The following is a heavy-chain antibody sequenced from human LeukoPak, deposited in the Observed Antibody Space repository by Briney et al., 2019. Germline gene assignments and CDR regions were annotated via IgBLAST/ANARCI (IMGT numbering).Heavy chain of an antibody. CDR3: ARHDYYDSSGFYTNHFDY. J-gene: IGHJ4*02. CDR1: GGSISSYY. D-gene: IGHD3-22*01. V-gene: IGHV4-59*01. CDR2: IYNSGGT. Sequence: SETLSLTCTVSGGSISSYYWSWIRQPPGKGLEWIGYIYNSGGTKYNPSLKSRVTISLDTSKNQFSLRLSSVTAADTAVYFCARHDYYDSSGFYTNHFDYWGQGTLVTVSS.